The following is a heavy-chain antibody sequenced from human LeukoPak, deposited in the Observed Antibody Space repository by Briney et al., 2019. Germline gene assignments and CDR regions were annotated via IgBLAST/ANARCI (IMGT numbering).Heavy chain of an antibody. CDR2: INWNGGST. J-gene: IGHJ4*02. V-gene: IGHV3-20*04. CDR3: ARGGDDFWSGYLFDY. D-gene: IGHD3-3*01. CDR1: GFTFDDYG. Sequence: GGSLRLSCAASGFTFDDYGMSWVRQAPGKGLEWVSGINWNGGSTGYADSVKGRFTISRDNAKNSLYLQMNSLRAEDTALYYCARGGDDFWSGYLFDYWGQGTLVTVSS.